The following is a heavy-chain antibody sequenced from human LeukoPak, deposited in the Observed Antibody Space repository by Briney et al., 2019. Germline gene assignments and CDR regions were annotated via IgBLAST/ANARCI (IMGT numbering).Heavy chain of an antibody. CDR1: GFTFDDYA. V-gene: IGHV3-9*01. J-gene: IGHJ4*02. CDR3: AKDLGHCSSTSCYSFDY. CDR2: ISWNSGSI. Sequence: GRSLRLSCAASGFTFDDYAMHWVRQAPGKGLEWVSGISWNSGSIGYAVSVKGRFTISRDNAKNSLYLQMNSLRAEDTALYYCAKDLGHCSSTSCYSFDYWGQGTLVTVSS. D-gene: IGHD2-2*01.